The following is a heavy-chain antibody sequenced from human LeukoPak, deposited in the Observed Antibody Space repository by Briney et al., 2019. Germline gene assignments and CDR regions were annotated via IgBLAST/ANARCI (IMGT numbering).Heavy chain of an antibody. J-gene: IGHJ4*02. V-gene: IGHV1-2*02. CDR1: GYTFTGYY. CDR3: ARDRHPTYYYDSSGYPDY. CDR2: INPNSGGT. D-gene: IGHD3-22*01. Sequence: ASVKVSCKASGYTFTGYYMHWVRQATGQGLEWMGWINPNSGGTNYAQKFQGRVTMTRDTSISTAYMELSRLRSDDTAVYYCARDRHPTYYYDSSGYPDYWGQGTLVTVSS.